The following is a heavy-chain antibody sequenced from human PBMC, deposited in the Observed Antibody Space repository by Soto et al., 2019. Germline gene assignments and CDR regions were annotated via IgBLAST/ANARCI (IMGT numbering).Heavy chain of an antibody. V-gene: IGHV4-31*03. CDR2: IYYSGST. J-gene: IGHJ3*02. D-gene: IGHD3-3*01. Sequence: SETLSLTCTVSGGSISSGGYYWSWIRQHPGKGLEWIGYIYYSGSTYHNPSLKSRVTISVDTSKNQFSLKLSSVTAADTAVYYCARVGVVISLDVFGIWGQGTMVTVSS. CDR1: GGSISSGGYY. CDR3: ARVGVVISLDVFGI.